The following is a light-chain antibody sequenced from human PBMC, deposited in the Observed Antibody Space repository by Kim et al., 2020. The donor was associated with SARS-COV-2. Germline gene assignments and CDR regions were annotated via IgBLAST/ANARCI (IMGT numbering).Light chain of an antibody. Sequence: DIQMTQSPSTLSASVGDRVTITCRASQSISSWLDWYQQKPGKAPKLLIYDASSLESGVPSRFSGSGSGTEFTLTISSLQPDDFATYYCQQYNSYSSLFGQGTKVDIK. CDR3: QQYNSYSSL. V-gene: IGKV1-5*01. CDR1: QSISSW. J-gene: IGKJ1*01. CDR2: DAS.